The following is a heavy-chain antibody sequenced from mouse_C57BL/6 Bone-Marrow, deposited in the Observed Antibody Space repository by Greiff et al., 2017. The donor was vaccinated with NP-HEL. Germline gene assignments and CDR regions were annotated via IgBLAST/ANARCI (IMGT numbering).Heavy chain of an antibody. V-gene: IGHV5-4*01. CDR1: GFTFSSYA. CDR3: AREPPYYAMDY. Sequence: DVKLVESGGGLVKPGGSLKLSCAASGFTFSSYAMSWVRQTPEKRLEWVATISDGGSYTYYPDNVKGRFTISSDNAKNNLYLQMRHLKSEDTAMYYCAREPPYYAMDYWGQGTSVTVSS. J-gene: IGHJ4*01. CDR2: ISDGGSYT.